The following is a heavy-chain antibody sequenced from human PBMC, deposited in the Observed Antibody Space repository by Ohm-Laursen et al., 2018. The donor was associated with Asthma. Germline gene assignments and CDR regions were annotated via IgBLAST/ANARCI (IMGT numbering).Heavy chain of an antibody. J-gene: IGHJ3*02. Sequence: SLRLSCAALGFTFSNFAMHWVRQAPGKGLEWVSIITSDGSWTSYADSVKGRFTISRDNSKNTLYMQMNSLRAEDTAVYYCARRDFSGGDPSAAFDIWGQGTMVTVSS. D-gene: IGHD2-21*02. CDR3: ARRDFSGGDPSAAFDI. CDR1: GFTFSNFA. V-gene: IGHV3-30-3*01. CDR2: ITSDGSWT.